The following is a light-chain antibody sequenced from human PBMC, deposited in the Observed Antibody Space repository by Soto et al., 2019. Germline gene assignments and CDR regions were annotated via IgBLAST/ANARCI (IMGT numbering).Light chain of an antibody. CDR1: QGISSY. CDR3: QQLNSYPPGLT. CDR2: AAS. V-gene: IGKV1-9*01. J-gene: IGKJ4*01. Sequence: IQLTQSPSSLSASVGDRVTITCRASQGISSYLAWYQQKPGKAPKLLIYAASTLQRGVPSRFSGSGSGTDFTLTISSLQPEDFATYYCQQLNSYPPGLTFGGGTKVDIK.